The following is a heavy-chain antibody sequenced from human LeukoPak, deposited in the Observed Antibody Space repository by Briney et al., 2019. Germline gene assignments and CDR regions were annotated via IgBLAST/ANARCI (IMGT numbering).Heavy chain of an antibody. CDR1: GYSVSSGYY. CDR3: ARLKGDTFDY. J-gene: IGHJ4*02. Sequence: SETLSLTCTVSGYSVSSGYYWGWIRQPPGKGLEWIGSIYYSGSTYYNPSLKSRVTISVDTSKNQFSLKLSSVTAADTAVYYCARLKGDTFDYWGQGTLVTVSS. V-gene: IGHV4-38-2*02. D-gene: IGHD3-10*01. CDR2: IYYSGST.